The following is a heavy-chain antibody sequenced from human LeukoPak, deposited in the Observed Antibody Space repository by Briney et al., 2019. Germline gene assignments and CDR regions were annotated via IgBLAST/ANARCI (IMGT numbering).Heavy chain of an antibody. CDR2: IKQDGGEK. V-gene: IGHV3-7*05. J-gene: IGHJ4*02. D-gene: IGHD1-26*01. CDR3: ARDVGGSLDY. CDR1: GFSFSSYW. Sequence: PGGSLRLSCAASGFSFSSYWMAWVRQAPGKGLEWVANIKQDGGEKNYVDSVKGRFTISRDNPKNSLYLQMSSLRAEDTAVYYCARDVGGSLDYWGQGTLVTVSS.